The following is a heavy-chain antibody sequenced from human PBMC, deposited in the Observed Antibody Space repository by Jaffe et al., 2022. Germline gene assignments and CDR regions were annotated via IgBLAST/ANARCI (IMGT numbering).Heavy chain of an antibody. D-gene: IGHD3-3*01. J-gene: IGHJ2*01. CDR2: IYWNDDK. V-gene: IGHV2-5*01. CDR1: GFSLSTSGVG. CDR3: AHSLRFLEDSYGDWYFDL. Sequence: QITLKESGPTLVKPTQTLTLTCTFSGFSLSTSGVGVGWIRQPPGKALEWLALIYWNDDKRYSPSLKSRLTITKDTSKNQVVLTMTNMDPVDTATYYCAHSLRFLEDSYGDWYFDLWGRGTLVTVSS.